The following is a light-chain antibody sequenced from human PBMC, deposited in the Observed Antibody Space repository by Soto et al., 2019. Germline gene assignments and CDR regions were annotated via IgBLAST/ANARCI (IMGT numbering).Light chain of an antibody. CDR3: QQSYTTPYT. V-gene: IGKV1-39*01. CDR1: QNIDSY. J-gene: IGKJ2*01. CDR2: AAS. Sequence: DIQMTQSPSSLSVSLGDRVTITCRASQNIDSYLNWYQQKPGKAPKLLLYAASSLQSGVPSGFSGSGSGTDFTLTISSLQPEDFATYYCQQSYTTPYTFGQGTKLEIK.